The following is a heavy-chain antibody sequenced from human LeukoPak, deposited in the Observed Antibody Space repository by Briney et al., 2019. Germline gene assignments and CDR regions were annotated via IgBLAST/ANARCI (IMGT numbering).Heavy chain of an antibody. Sequence: SETLSLTCTVSGGSISSYYWSWIRQPPGKGLEWIGYIHYSGSANYNPSLKSRVTISVDTSKNQFSLKLSSVTAADTAVYYCARLTHGMDVWGQGTTVTVSS. J-gene: IGHJ6*02. CDR2: IHYSGSA. CDR1: GGSISSYY. V-gene: IGHV4-59*08. CDR3: ARLTHGMDV.